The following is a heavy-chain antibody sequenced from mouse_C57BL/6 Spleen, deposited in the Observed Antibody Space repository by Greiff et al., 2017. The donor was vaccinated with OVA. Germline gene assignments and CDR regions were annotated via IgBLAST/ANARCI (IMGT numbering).Heavy chain of an antibody. J-gene: IGHJ1*03. CDR1: GFTFSSYG. Sequence: VQLKESGGDLVKPGGSLKLSCAASGFTFSSYGMSWVRQTPDKRLEWVATISSGGSYTYYPDSVKGRFTISRDNAKNTLYLQMSSLKSEDTAMYYCARQGDYIDVWGTGTTVTVSS. CDR3: ARQGDYIDV. V-gene: IGHV5-6*01. CDR2: ISSGGSYT.